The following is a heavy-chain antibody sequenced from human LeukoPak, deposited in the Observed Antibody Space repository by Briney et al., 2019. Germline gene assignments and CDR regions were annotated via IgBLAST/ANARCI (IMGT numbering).Heavy chain of an antibody. Sequence: ASVKVSCKASGGTFSSYAISWVRQAPGQGLEWMGRIIPILGIANYAQKFQGRVTITADKSTSTAYMELSSLRSEDTAVYYCARDRRAIFGVVPKYYYGIDVWGQGTTVTVSS. CDR3: ARDRRAIFGVVPKYYYGIDV. CDR1: GGTFSSYA. J-gene: IGHJ6*02. D-gene: IGHD3-3*01. V-gene: IGHV1-69*04. CDR2: IIPILGIA.